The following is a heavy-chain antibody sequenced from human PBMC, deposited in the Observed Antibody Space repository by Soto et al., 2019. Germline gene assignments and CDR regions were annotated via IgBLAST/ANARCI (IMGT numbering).Heavy chain of an antibody. V-gene: IGHV3-30*18. CDR1: GFTFSSYG. D-gene: IGHD2-21*01. J-gene: IGHJ4*02. CDR3: AKARDGYWAY. Sequence: GGSLRLSCAASGFTFSSYGMHWVRQAPGKGLEWVEVISYDGSNKYYADSVKGRFTISRDNSKNTLYLQMNSLRAEDTAVYYCAKARDGYWAYWGQGTLVTVSS. CDR2: ISYDGSNK.